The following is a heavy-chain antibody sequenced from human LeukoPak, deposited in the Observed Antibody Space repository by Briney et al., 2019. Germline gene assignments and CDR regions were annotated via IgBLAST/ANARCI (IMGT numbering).Heavy chain of an antibody. CDR3: AKDQWGWLPTLLRYYYYGMDV. J-gene: IGHJ6*02. CDR2: ISYDGSNK. Sequence: PGRSLRLSCAASGFTFSSYGMHWVRQAPGKGLEWVAVISYDGSNKYYADSVKGRFTISRDNSKNTLYLQMNSLRAEDTAVYYCAKDQWGWLPTLLRYYYYGMDVWGQGTTVTVSS. CDR1: GFTFSSYG. V-gene: IGHV3-30*18. D-gene: IGHD5-24*01.